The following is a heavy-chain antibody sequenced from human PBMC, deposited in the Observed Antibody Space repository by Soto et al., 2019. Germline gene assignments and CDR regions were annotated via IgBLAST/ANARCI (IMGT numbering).Heavy chain of an antibody. CDR2: ISGSGGST. J-gene: IGHJ1*01. CDR1: GGSRSSNA. V-gene: IGHV3-23*01. CDR3: AKGGSPVANCFQH. D-gene: IGHD6-19*01. Sequence: SERSLRGSCVASGGSRSSNAMNWVRQVPGKGLEWVSAISGSGGSTYYADSVKGRFTISRDNSKNTLYLQMNSLRAEDTAVYYCAKGGSPVANCFQHWSPG.